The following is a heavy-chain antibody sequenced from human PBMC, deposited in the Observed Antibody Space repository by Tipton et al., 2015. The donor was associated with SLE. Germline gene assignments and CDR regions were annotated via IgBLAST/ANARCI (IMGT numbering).Heavy chain of an antibody. CDR1: GGSISSYY. Sequence: TLSLTCTVSGGSISSYYWGWIRQPPGKGLEWIGSIYYSGSTYYNPSLKSRVTISVDTSKNQFSLKLSSATAADTAVYYCARLQWFRRGGWFDPWGQGTLVTVSS. D-gene: IGHD3-10*01. V-gene: IGHV4-39*07. CDR3: ARLQWFRRGGWFDP. J-gene: IGHJ5*02. CDR2: IYYSGST.